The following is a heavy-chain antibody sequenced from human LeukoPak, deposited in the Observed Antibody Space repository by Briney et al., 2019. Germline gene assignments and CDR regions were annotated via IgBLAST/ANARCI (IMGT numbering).Heavy chain of an antibody. CDR2: IYYVGST. J-gene: IGHJ4*02. V-gene: IGHV4-39*07. CDR3: AKKDGDF. Sequence: SETLSLTCTVSGGSISSSGYYWGWIRQPPGKGLEWIGNIYYVGSTYYNPSLNSRVTISVDTSKNQFSLKLNSVTAADTAVYYCAKKDGDFWGQGTLVSVSS. CDR1: GGSISSSGYY.